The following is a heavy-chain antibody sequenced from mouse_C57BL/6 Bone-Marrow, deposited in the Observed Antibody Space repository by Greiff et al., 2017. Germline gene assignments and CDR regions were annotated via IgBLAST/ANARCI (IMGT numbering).Heavy chain of an antibody. Sequence: VQLQQSGAELARPGASVKLSCKASGYTFTSYGISWVKQRTGQGLEWIGEIYPRSGNTYYNEKFKGKATLTEDKSSSTAYMELRSLTSGDSAVYFCARSGGVWYPAWFDYGGQGTRVTVSA. CDR3: ARSGGVWYPAWFDY. V-gene: IGHV1-81*01. D-gene: IGHD2-10*02. J-gene: IGHJ3*01. CDR2: IYPRSGNT. CDR1: GYTFTSYG.